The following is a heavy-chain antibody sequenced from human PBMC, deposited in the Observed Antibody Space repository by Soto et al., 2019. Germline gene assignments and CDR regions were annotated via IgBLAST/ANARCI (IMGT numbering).Heavy chain of an antibody. Sequence: PGGSLRLSCAASGFTVSSNYMSWVRQAPGKGLEWVSVIYSGGSTYYADSVKGRLTISRDNSKNTLYLQMNSLRAEDTAVYYCASNSMVPYYYYGMDVWGQGTTVTVSS. CDR2: IYSGGST. J-gene: IGHJ6*02. CDR3: ASNSMVPYYYYGMDV. CDR1: GFTVSSNY. D-gene: IGHD3-10*01. V-gene: IGHV3-66*01.